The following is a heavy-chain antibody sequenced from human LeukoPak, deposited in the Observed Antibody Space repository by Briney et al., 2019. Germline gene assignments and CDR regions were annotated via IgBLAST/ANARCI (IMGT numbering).Heavy chain of an antibody. CDR2: IYHSGST. CDR1: GGSISSGSYY. J-gene: IGHJ4*02. V-gene: IGHV4-39*07. D-gene: IGHD3-22*01. Sequence: SQTQSLTCTVSGGSISSGSYYWGWIRQPPGKGLEWIGTIYHSGSTHYNPSLKSRGTISVDTSKNQASLNLSTVTAADTAVYYCARVYYDSSGTYYFDYWGQGTLVTVSS. CDR3: ARVYYDSSGTYYFDY.